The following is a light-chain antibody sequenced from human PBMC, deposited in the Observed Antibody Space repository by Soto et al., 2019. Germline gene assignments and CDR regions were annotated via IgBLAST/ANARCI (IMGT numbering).Light chain of an antibody. CDR3: QQSYSTPHT. Sequence: DIQMSQSPSSLSASVGDRVTIACRASQSITHYLNWYQQKPGKAPKLLIYAASSLQSGVPSRFSGSGSGTDFTLTISSLQPEDFATYYCQQSYSTPHTFGQGTKLEIK. V-gene: IGKV1-39*01. CDR1: QSITHY. CDR2: AAS. J-gene: IGKJ2*01.